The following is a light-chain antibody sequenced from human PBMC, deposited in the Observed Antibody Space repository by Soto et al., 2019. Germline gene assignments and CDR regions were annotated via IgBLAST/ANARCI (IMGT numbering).Light chain of an antibody. CDR3: SAYTSSSTPYV. J-gene: IGLJ1*01. CDR2: GVR. V-gene: IGLV2-14*03. CDR1: SNDVGGYNY. Sequence: ALTQPASVSGSPGQSITISCTGTSNDVGGYNYVSWYQQHPDTAPKLIIYGVRYRPSGVSNRFSGSKSGNTASLTISGLQAEDEADYYCSAYTSSSTPYVFGSGTKVTVL.